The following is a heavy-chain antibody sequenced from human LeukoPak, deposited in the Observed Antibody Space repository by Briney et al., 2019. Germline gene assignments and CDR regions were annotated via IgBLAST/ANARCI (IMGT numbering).Heavy chain of an antibody. V-gene: IGHV3-9*01. D-gene: IGHD6-19*01. J-gene: IGHJ4*02. CDR1: GFTFEDYA. CDR3: ARVCSGCSRVY. Sequence: QPGRSLRLSCAASGFTFEDYAMHWVRQAPGKGLEWVSGISWNSGSIGYADSVKGRFTISRDNSKNTLYLQMNSLRAEDTAVYYCARVCSGCSRVYWGQGTLVTVSS. CDR2: ISWNSGSI.